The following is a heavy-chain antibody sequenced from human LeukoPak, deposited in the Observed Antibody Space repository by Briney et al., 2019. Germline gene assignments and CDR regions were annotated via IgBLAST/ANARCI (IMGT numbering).Heavy chain of an antibody. CDR3: ARSQYQLLRKYASDI. CDR2: INHSGST. J-gene: IGHJ3*02. CDR1: GVSFSGYY. V-gene: IGHV4-34*01. Sequence: PSETLSLTCAVSGVSFSGYYWSWIPQPPGKGLEWSGEINHSGSTNYNPSLKSRVTISVDTSKNHFSLKLSSVTAADTVVYYCARSQYQLLRKYASDIWGQGTMVTVSS. D-gene: IGHD2-2*01.